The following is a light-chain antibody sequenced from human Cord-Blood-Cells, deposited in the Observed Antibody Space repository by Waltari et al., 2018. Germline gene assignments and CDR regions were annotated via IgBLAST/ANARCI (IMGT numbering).Light chain of an antibody. J-gene: IGLJ2*01. CDR3: SSYTSSSTVV. Sequence: QSALTQPASVSGSPGQSLTISCTGTSSDVGAHTYISWYQQHPGKSPKLMIYDVSNRPSLVSNRFSGSKSGNTASLTISGLQAEDEADYYCSSYTSSSTVVFGGRTKLTVL. CDR2: DVS. CDR1: SSDVGAHTY. V-gene: IGLV2-14*01.